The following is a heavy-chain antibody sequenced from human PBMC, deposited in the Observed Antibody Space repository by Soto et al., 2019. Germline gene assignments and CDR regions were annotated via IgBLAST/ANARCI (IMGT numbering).Heavy chain of an antibody. D-gene: IGHD3-16*01. CDR2: IWSDGSNK. V-gene: IGHV3-33*08. CDR3: ARGEILRNGGFDH. CDR1: GFTFSSYA. Sequence: QVQLEESGGGVVQPGRSLRLSCAASGFTFSSYAMHWVRQAPGKGLEWVAVIWSDGSNKYYVESVKGRFTISRDNSKKTLYLQMNSLRADDTAVYYCARGEILRNGGFDHWGQGTLVTVSS. J-gene: IGHJ4*02.